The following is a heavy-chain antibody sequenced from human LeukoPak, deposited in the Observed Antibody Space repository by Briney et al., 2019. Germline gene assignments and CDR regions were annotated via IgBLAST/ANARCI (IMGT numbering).Heavy chain of an antibody. Sequence: GGSLRLSCAVSGFTFSSYAMAWVRQAPGKGLEWVSAISDSGANTYYADSVKGRFTISRDNSKNTLYLQMISLRAEDTAVYYCAKNTYYYDSSGYYYVFYFDYWGQGTLVTVSS. J-gene: IGHJ4*02. CDR2: ISDSGANT. CDR3: AKNTYYYDSSGYYYVFYFDY. D-gene: IGHD3-22*01. CDR1: GFTFSSYA. V-gene: IGHV3-23*01.